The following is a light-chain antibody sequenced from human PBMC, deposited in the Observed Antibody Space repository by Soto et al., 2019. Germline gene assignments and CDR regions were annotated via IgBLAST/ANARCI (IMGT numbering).Light chain of an antibody. Sequence: EIVMTQSPATLSVSPGERATLSCRASQSVNSNLAWYQQKPGQAPRLLIYGASTRATGIPARFSGSGSGTEFTLTISSLQSEDFAVYYCQQYNNWPPRTFGQGTTVEIK. CDR2: GAS. CDR1: QSVNSN. CDR3: QQYNNWPPRT. J-gene: IGKJ1*01. V-gene: IGKV3-15*01.